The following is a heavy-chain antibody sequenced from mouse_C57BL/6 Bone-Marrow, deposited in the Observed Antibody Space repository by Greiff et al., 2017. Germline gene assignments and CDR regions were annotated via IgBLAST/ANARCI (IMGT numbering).Heavy chain of an antibody. Sequence: QVQLQQPGPELVKPGASVKMSCKASGYTFTSYWITWVKQRPGQGLEWIGDIYPGSGSTNYNEKFKSKATLTVDTSSSTAYMQLSSLTSEDSAVYYGGSPYGYDEGYYFDYWGQGTTLTVSS. CDR2: IYPGSGST. CDR3: GSPYGYDEGYYFDY. D-gene: IGHD2-2*01. CDR1: GYTFTSYW. J-gene: IGHJ2*01. V-gene: IGHV1-55*01.